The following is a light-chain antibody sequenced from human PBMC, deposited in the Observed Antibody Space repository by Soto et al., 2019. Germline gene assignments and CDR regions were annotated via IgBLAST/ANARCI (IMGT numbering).Light chain of an antibody. CDR1: SSDVGGYNY. CDR3: CSYAGSYTYVV. V-gene: IGLV2-11*01. CDR2: DVS. Sequence: HSVLTQHRSVSGSPGQSVTISCTGTSSDVGGYNYVSWYQQHPGKAPKLMIYDVSKRPSGVPDRFSGSKSGNTASLTISGLQAEDEADYYCCSYAGSYTYVVFGGGTKVTVL. J-gene: IGLJ2*01.